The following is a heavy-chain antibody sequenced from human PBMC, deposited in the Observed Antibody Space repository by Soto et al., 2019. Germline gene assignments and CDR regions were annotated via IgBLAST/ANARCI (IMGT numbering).Heavy chain of an antibody. V-gene: IGHV1-2*04. Sequence: ASVKVSCKASGYTFTGYYMHWVRQAPGQGLEWMGWINPNSGGTNYAQKFQGWVTMTRDTSISTAYMELSRLRSDDTAVYYCAREVDYYYYCIDVWGKGTTVTVSS. CDR3: AREVDYYYYCIDV. CDR2: INPNSGGT. J-gene: IGHJ6*03. CDR1: GYTFTGYY. D-gene: IGHD2-15*01.